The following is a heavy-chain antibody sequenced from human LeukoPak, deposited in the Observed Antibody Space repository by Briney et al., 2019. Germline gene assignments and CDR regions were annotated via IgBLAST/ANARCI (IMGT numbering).Heavy chain of an antibody. CDR3: ARDHDYGDYVRAFDI. D-gene: IGHD4-17*01. J-gene: IGHJ3*02. V-gene: IGHV4-30-4*08. CDR2: IYYSGST. Sequence: SQTLSLTCTVSGGSISSSGYYWSWIRQHPGKGLEWIGYIYYSGSTYYNPSLKSRVTISVDTSKTQFSPRLSSVTAADTAVYYCARDHDYGDYVRAFDIWGQGTMVTVSS. CDR1: GGSISSSGYY.